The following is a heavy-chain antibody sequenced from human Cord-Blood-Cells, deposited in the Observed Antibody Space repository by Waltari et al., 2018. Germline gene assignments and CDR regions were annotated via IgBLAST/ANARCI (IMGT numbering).Heavy chain of an antibody. CDR3: ARVPASTVVTDY. J-gene: IGHJ4*02. CDR1: GGSFSGYY. D-gene: IGHD4-17*01. V-gene: IGHV4-34*01. Sequence: QVQLQQWGAGLLKPSETLSLTCAVYGGSFSGYYWSWIRQPPGKGLEWIGEINHSGSTISNPSLKSRVTISVDTSKNQFSLKLSAVTAADTAVYYCARVPASTVVTDYWGQGTLVTVSS. CDR2: INHSGST.